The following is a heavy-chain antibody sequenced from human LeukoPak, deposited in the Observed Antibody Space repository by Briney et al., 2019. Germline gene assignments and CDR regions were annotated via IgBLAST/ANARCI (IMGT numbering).Heavy chain of an antibody. D-gene: IGHD6-13*01. J-gene: IGHJ6*03. CDR1: DGSISRYY. CDR2: IYYSGGT. CDR3: ARSYSSSWYITQYYYYMDV. Sequence: PAETLSLTCTVSDGSISRYYWSWIRQPPGKGLEWIGYIYYSGGTNYNPSLKSRVTISVDTSKNQFSLKLSSVTAADTAVYYCARSYSSSWYITQYYYYMDVWGKGTTVTVSS. V-gene: IGHV4-59*01.